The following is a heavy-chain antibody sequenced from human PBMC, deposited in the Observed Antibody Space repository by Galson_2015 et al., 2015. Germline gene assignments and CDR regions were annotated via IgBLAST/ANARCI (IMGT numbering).Heavy chain of an antibody. CDR1: GFTFSSYA. Sequence: SLRLSCAASGFTFSSYAMHWVRQAPGKGLEWVAAISYDGSNKFYADSVKGRFTISRDNSKNTLYLQMNSLRPEDTAVYYCARVGGDIAARTWGYFDYWGQGTLVTVSS. CDR2: ISYDGSNK. J-gene: IGHJ4*02. D-gene: IGHD6-6*01. V-gene: IGHV3-30-3*01. CDR3: ARVGGDIAARTWGYFDY.